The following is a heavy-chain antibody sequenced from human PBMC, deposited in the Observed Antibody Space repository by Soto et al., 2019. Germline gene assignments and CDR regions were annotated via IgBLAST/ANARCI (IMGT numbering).Heavy chain of an antibody. CDR2: VSAKNLNP. V-gene: IGHV1-18*01. D-gene: IGHD2-8*01. Sequence: QIHLVQSGAEVKKPGASVKVSCKASGFTFIIYVFTWVRQAPGQGLDWMGWVSAKNLNPYYAEKFQGRVTMTTDTSTSTAYMELSSLRPDDTAVYYCARRVALAPVYDAYDIWGQGTMVTVSS. CDR3: ARRVALAPVYDAYDI. J-gene: IGHJ3*02. CDR1: GFTFIIYV.